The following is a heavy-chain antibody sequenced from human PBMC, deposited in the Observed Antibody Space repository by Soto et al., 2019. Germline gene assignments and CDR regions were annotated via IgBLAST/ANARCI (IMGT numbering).Heavy chain of an antibody. Sequence: GGSLRLSCAASGFTFSGYAMSWVRQAPGKGLEWVSAISGSGGSTFYADSVKGRFTISRDNSKDTLFLQMSSLRAEDTAVYYCSSGAKEYYHMDVWGKGTTVTVSS. CDR3: SSGAKEYYHMDV. CDR1: GFTFSGYA. J-gene: IGHJ6*03. V-gene: IGHV3-23*01. CDR2: ISGSGGST. D-gene: IGHD2-8*02.